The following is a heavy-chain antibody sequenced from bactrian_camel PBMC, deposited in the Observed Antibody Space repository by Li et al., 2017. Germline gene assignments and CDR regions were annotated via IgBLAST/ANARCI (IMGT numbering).Heavy chain of an antibody. Sequence: HVQLVESGGGSVQAGGSLRLSCTASGDTSSGGCMGWFRQAPGKEREGVGCIDSTGKIRYAHSVKGRFTITKDNAKNILYLQMDSLIPEDTALFYCAAPLRRCLGCSIFAGQYNYWGQG. CDR2: IDSTGKI. CDR3: AAPLRRCLGCSIFAGQYNY. D-gene: IGHD3*01. CDR1: GDTSSGGC. V-gene: IGHV3S68*01. J-gene: IGHJ4*01.